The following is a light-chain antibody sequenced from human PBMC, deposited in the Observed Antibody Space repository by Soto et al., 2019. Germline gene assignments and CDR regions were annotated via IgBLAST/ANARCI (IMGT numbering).Light chain of an antibody. J-gene: IGLJ1*01. CDR3: CSYAGSSTYV. CDR1: SSDVVSYNL. V-gene: IGLV2-23*01. CDR2: EAT. Sequence: QSVLTQPASVSGAPGQSITISCTGSSSDVVSYNLVAWYQQHPGKAPKLMIYEATKRPSGISTRFSGSKSGNTASLPISGLQAEDEADYYCCSYAGSSTYVYGRGTKGTVL.